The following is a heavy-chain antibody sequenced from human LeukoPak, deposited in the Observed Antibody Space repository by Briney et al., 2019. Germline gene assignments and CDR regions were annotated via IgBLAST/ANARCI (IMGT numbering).Heavy chain of an antibody. CDR3: AREYCSGDTCYPYYYYYMDV. V-gene: IGHV1-18*04. D-gene: IGHD2-15*01. J-gene: IGHJ6*03. CDR1: GYSFTSYW. CDR2: ISAYNGNT. Sequence: GESLKISCKGSGYSFTSYWIGWVRQAPGQGLEWMGWISAYNGNTNYAQKLQGRVTMTTDTSTSTAYMELRSLRSDDTAVYYCAREYCSGDTCYPYYYYYMDVWGKGTTVTVSS.